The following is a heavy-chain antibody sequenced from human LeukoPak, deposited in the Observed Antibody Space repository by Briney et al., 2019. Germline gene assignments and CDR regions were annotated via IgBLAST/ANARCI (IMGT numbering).Heavy chain of an antibody. CDR1: GFTFSSYA. V-gene: IGHV3-30*04. Sequence: GGSLRLSCAASGFTFSSYAMHWVRQAPGKGLEWVAVISYDGSNKYYADSVKGRFTISRDNSENTLYLQMNSLRAEDTAVYYCARTSYRGVIITTIDYWGQGTLVTVSS. CDR3: ARTSYRGVIITTIDY. J-gene: IGHJ4*02. CDR2: ISYDGSNK. D-gene: IGHD3-10*01.